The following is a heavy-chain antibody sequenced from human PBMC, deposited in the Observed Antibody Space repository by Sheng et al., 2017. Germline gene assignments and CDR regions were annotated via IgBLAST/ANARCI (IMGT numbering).Heavy chain of an antibody. CDR1: GFTFRNYA. Sequence: EVQLLESGGGLVQPGGSLRLSCAASGFTFRNYAMTWVRQAPGKGLEWVSAISTSGGSTYYADSVKGRFTISRDNSKNTLYLQMNSLRAEDTAVYYCVEGFPPHSGSYTYDYWGQGTL. V-gene: IGHV3-23*01. CDR2: ISTSGGST. CDR3: VEGFPPHSGSYTYDY. D-gene: IGHD1-26*01. J-gene: IGHJ4*02.